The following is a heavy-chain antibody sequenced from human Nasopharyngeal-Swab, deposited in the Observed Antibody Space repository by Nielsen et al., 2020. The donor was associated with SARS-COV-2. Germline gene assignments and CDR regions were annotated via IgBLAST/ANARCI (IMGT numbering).Heavy chain of an antibody. CDR3: TRVKREWLGIYYYYMDV. D-gene: IGHD6-19*01. Sequence: SETLSLTCALSGGSISSIKWWSWVRQHPGKGLEYIGETYHSGSTNYNPSLKSRVTISVDKSKKQFSLKRSSVPAADTAVYYCTRVKREWLGIYYYYMDVWGKGTTVTVSS. J-gene: IGHJ6*03. CDR2: TYHSGST. V-gene: IGHV4-4*02. CDR1: GGSISSIKW.